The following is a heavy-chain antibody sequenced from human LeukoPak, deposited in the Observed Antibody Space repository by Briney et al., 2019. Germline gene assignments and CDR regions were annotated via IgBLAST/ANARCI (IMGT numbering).Heavy chain of an antibody. CDR3: AKGEDCSSTSCYAYYMDV. CDR2: ISGSGGST. Sequence: GGSLRLSCAASGFTFSSYAMSWVRQAPGKGLEWVSAISGSGGSTYYADSVKGRFTISRDNSKNTLCLQMNSLRAEDTAVYYCAKGEDCSSTSCYAYYMDVWGKGTTVTVSS. V-gene: IGHV3-23*01. CDR1: GFTFSSYA. J-gene: IGHJ6*03. D-gene: IGHD2-2*01.